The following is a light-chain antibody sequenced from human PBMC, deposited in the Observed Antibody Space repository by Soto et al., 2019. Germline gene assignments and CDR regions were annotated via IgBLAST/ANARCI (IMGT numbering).Light chain of an antibody. J-gene: IGLJ2*01. CDR1: SSDVGGYNY. Sequence: QSVLTQPRSVSGSPGQSVTISCTGTSSDVGGYNYVSWYQQHPGKAPKLMIYDVTKRPSGVPDRFSGSKSGNTASLIMSGLQGDDEADYHCCSYAGSYTLVFGGGTKLTVL. V-gene: IGLV2-11*01. CDR2: DVT. CDR3: CSYAGSYTLV.